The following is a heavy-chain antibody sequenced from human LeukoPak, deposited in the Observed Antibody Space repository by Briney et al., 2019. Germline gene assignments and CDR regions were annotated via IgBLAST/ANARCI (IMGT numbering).Heavy chain of an antibody. J-gene: IGHJ4*02. CDR3: ARDADLRY. Sequence: GGSLRLSCAASGFTFSDFTFNWVRQAPGKGLEWVSSITSSSTYIYYADSVKGRFTISRDNAKNSVYLQMNSLRADDTAVYYCARDADLRYWSQGTLVTVSS. V-gene: IGHV3-21*01. CDR2: ITSSSTYI. CDR1: GFTFSDFT.